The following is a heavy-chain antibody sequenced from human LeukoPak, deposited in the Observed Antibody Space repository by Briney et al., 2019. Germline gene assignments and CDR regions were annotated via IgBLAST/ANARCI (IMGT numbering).Heavy chain of an antibody. J-gene: IGHJ3*02. V-gene: IGHV1-2*06. CDR3: ARAKGFQLLIDAFDI. CDR1: GYTFTGYY. Sequence: ASVKVSCKASGYTFTGYYIHWVRQAPGQGLEWMGRINPNSGGTNYAQKFQGRVTMTRDTSISTAYMELSRLRSDDTAVYYRARAKGFQLLIDAFDIWGQGTMVTVSS. CDR2: INPNSGGT. D-gene: IGHD2-2*01.